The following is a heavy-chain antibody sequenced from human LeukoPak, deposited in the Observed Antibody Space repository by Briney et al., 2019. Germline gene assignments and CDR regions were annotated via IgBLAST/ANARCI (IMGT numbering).Heavy chain of an antibody. J-gene: IGHJ4*02. Sequence: GGSLRLSCAASGFTFSSHWMSWVRQAPGKGLEWVANIKQDGSEKYYVDSVKGRSTISRDNAKNSLYLQMNSLRAEDTAVYYCARDSRGAFDYWGQGTLVTVSS. V-gene: IGHV3-7*01. CDR1: GFTFSSHW. D-gene: IGHD3-10*01. CDR2: IKQDGSEK. CDR3: ARDSRGAFDY.